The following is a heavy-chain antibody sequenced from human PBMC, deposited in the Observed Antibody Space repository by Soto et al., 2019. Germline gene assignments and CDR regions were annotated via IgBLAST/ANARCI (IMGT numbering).Heavy chain of an antibody. D-gene: IGHD3-3*01. CDR2: ISSRGSSI. CDR3: ARGYYDFWSGYYISPYGMDV. CDR1: GFTFSDYY. Sequence: GSLRLSCAVSGFTFSDYYMSWIRQAPGKGLEWVSYISSRGSSIYYADSVKGRFTISRDNAKNSLYLQMNGLRAEDTAVYYCARGYYDFWSGYYISPYGMDVWGQGTTVTVSS. J-gene: IGHJ6*02. V-gene: IGHV3-11*01.